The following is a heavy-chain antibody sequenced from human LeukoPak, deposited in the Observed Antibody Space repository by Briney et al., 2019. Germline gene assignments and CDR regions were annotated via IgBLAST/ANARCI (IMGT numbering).Heavy chain of an antibody. J-gene: IGHJ4*02. V-gene: IGHV3-23*01. CDR3: ANHASAFEF. D-gene: IGHD3-10*01. CDR2: ISGSATGGIT. Sequence: SGGSLRLSCAASGFTFSTYGMSWVRQSPGKGLEWVSAISGSATGGITNYADSVRGRFTISRDDYKNTLYLQMNSLRVEDTAVYYWANHASAFEFWGQGTLVIVSS. CDR1: GFTFSTYG.